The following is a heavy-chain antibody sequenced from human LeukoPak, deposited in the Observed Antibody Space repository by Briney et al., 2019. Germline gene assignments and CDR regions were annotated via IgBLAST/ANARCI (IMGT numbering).Heavy chain of an antibody. D-gene: IGHD2-15*01. CDR2: ISGSSGNT. J-gene: IGHJ4*02. Sequence: GGSLRLSCAASGFTFSSYAMSWVRQAPGEGLEWVSAISGSSGNTYYADSVKGWFTLSRDNSKNTLYPHMHSLRAEDTAVYYCAKNRGSGDYYFDYWGQGTLVTVSS. V-gene: IGHV3-23*01. CDR3: AKNRGSGDYYFDY. CDR1: GFTFSSYA.